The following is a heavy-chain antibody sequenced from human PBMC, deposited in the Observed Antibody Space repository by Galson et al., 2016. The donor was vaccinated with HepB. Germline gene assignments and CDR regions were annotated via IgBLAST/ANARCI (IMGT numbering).Heavy chain of an antibody. D-gene: IGHD4-17*01. Sequence: LRLSCAVSGFTFSSAAFHWVRQAPGKGLEWVAVISYDGSSQYYADSVEGRFTISRDNSKSTLYLRMNRLSAEDTALYYCAKDVHPRSTLKTGGYFDFWGQGTLVTVSS. V-gene: IGHV3-30*04. CDR3: AKDVHPRSTLKTGGYFDF. CDR1: GFTFSSAA. CDR2: ISYDGSSQ. J-gene: IGHJ4*02.